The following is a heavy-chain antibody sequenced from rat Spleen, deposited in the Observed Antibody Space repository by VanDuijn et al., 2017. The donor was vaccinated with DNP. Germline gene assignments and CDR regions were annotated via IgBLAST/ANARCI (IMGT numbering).Heavy chain of an antibody. D-gene: IGHD1-6*01. CDR2: VNSAGTT. J-gene: IGHJ4*01. V-gene: IGHV3-3*01. CDR3: ARRSDDYAMDA. CDR1: GYSITSCYR. Sequence: EVQLQESGPGLVEPSQSLSLTCSVTGYSITSCYRWNWIRKFPGNKLEWMGSVNSAGTTNYNPSLKSRISITRDTSKNQLFLQVNSVTTEDTATYYCARRSDDYAMDAWGQGTSVTVSS.